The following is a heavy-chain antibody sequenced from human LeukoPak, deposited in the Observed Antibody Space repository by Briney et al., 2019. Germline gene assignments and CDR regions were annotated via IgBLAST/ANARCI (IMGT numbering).Heavy chain of an antibody. CDR2: ISSSSSYI. Sequence: PGGSLGLSCAASGFIFSSYSVNWVRQAPGRGLEWVSSISSSSSYIFYADSVKGRFTISRDNAKNSLYLQMNSLRAEDTAVYYCAVYSTSSGGLDPWGQGTLVTVSS. D-gene: IGHD6-6*01. CDR1: GFIFSSYS. V-gene: IGHV3-21*04. J-gene: IGHJ5*02. CDR3: AVYSTSSGGLDP.